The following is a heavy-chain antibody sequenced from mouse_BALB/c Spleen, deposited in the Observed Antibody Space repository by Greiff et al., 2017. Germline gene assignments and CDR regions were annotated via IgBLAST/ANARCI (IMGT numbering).Heavy chain of an antibody. V-gene: IGHV5-6-2*01. D-gene: IGHD2-1*01. Sequence: EVKLMESGGGLVKLGGSLKLSCAASGFTFSSYYMSWVRQTPEKRLELVAAINSNGGSTYYPDTVKGRFTISRDNAKNTLYLQMSSLKSEDTALYYCARPGNYVYWYFDVWGAGTTVTVSS. J-gene: IGHJ1*01. CDR1: GFTFSSYY. CDR3: ARPGNYVYWYFDV. CDR2: INSNGGST.